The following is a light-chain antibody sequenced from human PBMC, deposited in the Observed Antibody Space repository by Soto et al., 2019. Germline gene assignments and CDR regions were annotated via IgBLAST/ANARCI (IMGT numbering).Light chain of an antibody. CDR2: EVS. V-gene: IGLV2-14*01. CDR3: RCYMSSRTLV. CDR1: SSDVGGYNY. Sequence: QSALTQPASVSGSPGQSITISCTGTSSDVGGYNYVSWYQQHPGKAPKLMIYEVSNRPSGVSNHFSGSKSGNTASLTISGLPRWMGRPYYCRCYMSSRTLVFGGG. J-gene: IGLJ2*01.